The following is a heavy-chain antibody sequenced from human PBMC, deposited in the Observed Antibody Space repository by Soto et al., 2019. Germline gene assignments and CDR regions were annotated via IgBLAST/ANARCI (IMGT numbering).Heavy chain of an antibody. D-gene: IGHD6-19*01. Sequence: PSETLSLTCAVSGGSISSSNWWSWVRQPPGKGLEWIGEIYHSGSTNYNPSLKSRVTISVDTSKNQFSLKLSSVTAADTAVYYCARGSLEGKWLAPRGRFDPWGQGTLVTVSS. CDR2: IYHSGST. CDR3: ARGSLEGKWLAPRGRFDP. J-gene: IGHJ5*02. CDR1: GGSISSSNW. V-gene: IGHV4-4*02.